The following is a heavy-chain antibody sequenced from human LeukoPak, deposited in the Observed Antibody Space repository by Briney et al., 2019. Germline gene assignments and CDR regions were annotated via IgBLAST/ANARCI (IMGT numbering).Heavy chain of an antibody. Sequence: PGGSLRLSCAASGFTFSSYGMHWVRQAPGKGLEWVAFIRYDGSNKYYADSVKGRFTISRDNSKNTLYLQMNSLRAEDTAVYYCAKAYGGYYYDSSGSPYYFDYWGQGTLVTVSS. CDR3: AKAYGGYYYDSSGSPYYFDY. J-gene: IGHJ4*02. CDR1: GFTFSSYG. V-gene: IGHV3-30*02. CDR2: IRYDGSNK. D-gene: IGHD3-22*01.